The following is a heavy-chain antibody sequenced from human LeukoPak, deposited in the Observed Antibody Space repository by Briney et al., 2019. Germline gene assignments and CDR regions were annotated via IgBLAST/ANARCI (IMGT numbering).Heavy chain of an antibody. J-gene: IGHJ4*02. Sequence: GGSLRLSCAASGFTFSSHAMSWVRQAPGKGLEWVSAISGSGDSTYYADSVKGRFTISRDNSKNTLYLQMNSLRAEDTAVYYCAKDMVLWFGEYDYWGQGTLVTVSS. D-gene: IGHD3-10*01. V-gene: IGHV3-23*01. CDR1: GFTFSSHA. CDR3: AKDMVLWFGEYDY. CDR2: ISGSGDST.